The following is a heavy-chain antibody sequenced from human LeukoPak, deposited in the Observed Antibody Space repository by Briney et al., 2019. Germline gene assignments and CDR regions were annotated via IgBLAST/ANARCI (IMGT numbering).Heavy chain of an antibody. Sequence: PGGSLRLSCAASGFTFSSYWMSWVRQAPGKGLEWVANIKQDGSEKYYVDSVKGRFTISRDNAKNSLYLQMNSLRAEDTAVYYCARRVGILVLRGYSHGYDYYYYMDVWGKGTTVTVSS. CDR1: GFTFSSYW. CDR2: IKQDGSEK. CDR3: ARRVGILVLRGYSHGYDYYYYMDV. J-gene: IGHJ6*03. V-gene: IGHV3-7*01. D-gene: IGHD5-18*01.